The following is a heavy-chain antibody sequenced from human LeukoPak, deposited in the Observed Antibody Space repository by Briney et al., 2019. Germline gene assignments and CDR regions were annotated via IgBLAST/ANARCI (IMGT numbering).Heavy chain of an antibody. D-gene: IGHD6-19*01. Sequence: GGSLRLSCAASGFTFTSYGVSWVRQAPGQGLEWMGWISAYNGNTNYAQKLQGRVTMTTDTSTSTAYMELRSLRSDDTAVYYCARVLPHPYSSTDYWGQGTLVTVSS. J-gene: IGHJ4*02. CDR1: GFTFTSYG. CDR2: ISAYNGNT. CDR3: ARVLPHPYSSTDY. V-gene: IGHV1-18*01.